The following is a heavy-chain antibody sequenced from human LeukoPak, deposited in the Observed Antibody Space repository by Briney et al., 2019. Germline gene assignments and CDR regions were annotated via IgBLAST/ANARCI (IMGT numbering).Heavy chain of an antibody. J-gene: IGHJ4*02. V-gene: IGHV3-30*03. D-gene: IGHD2-15*01. CDR2: ISYDGSNK. CDR1: GFTFSSYG. CDR3: ARGFIGPDY. Sequence: PGGSLRLSCAASGFTFSSYGMHWVRQAPGKGLEWVAVISYDGSNKYYADSVKGRFTISRDNSKNTLYLQMNSLRAEDTAVYYCARGFIGPDYWGQGTLVTVSS.